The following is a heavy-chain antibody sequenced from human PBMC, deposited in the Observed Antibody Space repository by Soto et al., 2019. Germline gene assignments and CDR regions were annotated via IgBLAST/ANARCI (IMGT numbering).Heavy chain of an antibody. CDR3: ASRSPALDY. D-gene: IGHD2-2*01. CDR1: GFTFSNYA. Sequence: PGGSLRLSCAASGFTFSNYAMHWVRQAPGKGLEWVAVISCDSSNKNYADSVKGRFTISRDNAKNSLFLQMNSLRAEDTAVYYCASRSPALDYWGQGTLVTVSS. V-gene: IGHV3-30-3*01. CDR2: ISCDSSNK. J-gene: IGHJ4*02.